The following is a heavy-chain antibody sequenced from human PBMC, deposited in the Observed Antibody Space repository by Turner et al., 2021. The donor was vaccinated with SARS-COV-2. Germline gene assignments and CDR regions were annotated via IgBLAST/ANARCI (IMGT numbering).Heavy chain of an antibody. CDR3: ARLDDSGHWGAFDI. Sequence: QVQLVESGGGVVQPGRFLLLSCPASGITFSSHGMHWVRQAPGKGLEWVAVIWNDGSQKYYADSVKGRFTISRDNSKNMVYLQMNSLRAEDTAVYYCARLDDSGHWGAFDIWGQGTMVTVSS. J-gene: IGHJ3*02. D-gene: IGHD3-22*01. V-gene: IGHV3-33*01. CDR2: IWNDGSQK. CDR1: GITFSSHG.